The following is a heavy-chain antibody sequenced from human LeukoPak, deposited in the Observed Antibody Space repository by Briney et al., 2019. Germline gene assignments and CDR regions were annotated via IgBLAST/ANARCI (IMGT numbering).Heavy chain of an antibody. CDR2: INHSGST. J-gene: IGHJ4*02. D-gene: IGHD3-10*01. Sequence: SETLSLTCAVYGGSFSGYYWSWIRQPPGKGLEWIGEINHSGSTNHNPSLKSRVTISVDTSKNQFSLKLSSVTAADTAVYYCARGPSSYYGSGSYDYWGQGTLVTVSS. V-gene: IGHV4-34*01. CDR3: ARGPSSYYGSGSYDY. CDR1: GGSFSGYY.